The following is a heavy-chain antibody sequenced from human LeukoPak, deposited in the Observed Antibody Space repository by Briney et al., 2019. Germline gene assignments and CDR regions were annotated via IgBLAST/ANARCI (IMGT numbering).Heavy chain of an antibody. CDR2: ISSSGSTI. CDR1: GFTFSSYE. J-gene: IGHJ4*02. V-gene: IGHV3-48*03. D-gene: IGHD3-10*01. CDR3: AKLGELTLVYFDY. Sequence: GGSLRLSCAASGFTFSSYEMNWVRQAPGKGLEWVSYISSSGSTIYYADSVKGRFTISRDNSKNTLYLQMNSLRAEDTAVYYCAKLGELTLVYFDYWGQGTLVTVSS.